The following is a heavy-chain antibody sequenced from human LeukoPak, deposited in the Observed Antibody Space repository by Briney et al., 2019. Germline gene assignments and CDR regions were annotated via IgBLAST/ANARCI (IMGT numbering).Heavy chain of an antibody. Sequence: ASVRVSFKASNYTFRCYDITWVRQAPGQGLEWMGLISAYNGKTNYAQKFQGRVTMTRDTSTTTAYIELRSLRSDDTAVYYCARSPGTYLDYWGQGTLVTVSS. D-gene: IGHD1-26*01. J-gene: IGHJ4*02. CDR2: ISAYNGKT. CDR1: NYTFRCYD. CDR3: ARSPGTYLDY. V-gene: IGHV1-18*01.